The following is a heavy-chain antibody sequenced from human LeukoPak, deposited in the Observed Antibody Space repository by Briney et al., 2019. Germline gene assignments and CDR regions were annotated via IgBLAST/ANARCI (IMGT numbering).Heavy chain of an antibody. V-gene: IGHV3-7*01. Sequence: PGGSLRLSCAASGFTFSSYWMSWVRQAPGKGLEWVANIKQDGSEKYYVDSVKGRFTISRDNAKNSLYLQMNSLRAEDTAVYYCAREDYYDSSGYYYRGNYYYYGMDVWGQGTTVTVSS. CDR1: GFTFSSYW. CDR3: AREDYYDSSGYYYRGNYYYYGMDV. J-gene: IGHJ6*02. D-gene: IGHD3-22*01. CDR2: IKQDGSEK.